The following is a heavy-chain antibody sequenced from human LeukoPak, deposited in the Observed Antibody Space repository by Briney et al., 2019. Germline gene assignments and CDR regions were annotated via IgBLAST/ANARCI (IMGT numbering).Heavy chain of an antibody. CDR3: AKDRLPILIDP. V-gene: IGHV3-23*01. J-gene: IGHJ5*02. D-gene: IGHD2-15*01. CDR2: ISGSGGLT. CDR1: GITLSNYG. Sequence: GGSLRLSCAVSGITLSNYGMSWVRQAPGKGLEWVSAISGSGGLTYYADSVKGRFSISRDNSKNTLYLQMNSLRAEDTAVYYCAKDRLPILIDPWGQGTLVTVSS.